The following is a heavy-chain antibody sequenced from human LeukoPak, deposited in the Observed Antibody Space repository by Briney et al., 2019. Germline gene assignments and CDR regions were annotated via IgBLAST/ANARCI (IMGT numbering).Heavy chain of an antibody. J-gene: IGHJ4*02. CDR1: GFTFSSYA. D-gene: IGHD2-8*01. CDR3: AKDTSIGRYCTNGVCSPFDY. Sequence: GGSLRLSCAGSGFTFSSYAMSWVRQAPGKVLEWVSAISDTGATTYDADSVKGRFTSSRDNSRSTLYLQMNSLRAEDSALYYCAKDTSIGRYCTNGVCSPFDYWGQGTPVNVSS. V-gene: IGHV3-23*01. CDR2: ISDTGATT.